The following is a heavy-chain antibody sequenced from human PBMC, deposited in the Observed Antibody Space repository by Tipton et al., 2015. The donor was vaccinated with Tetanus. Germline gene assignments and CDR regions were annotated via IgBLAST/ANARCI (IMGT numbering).Heavy chain of an antibody. CDR2: IDYSGST. CDR1: GGSISTYY. V-gene: IGHV4-59*01. J-gene: IGHJ4*02. Sequence: TLSLTCTVSGGSISTYYWNWIRQPPGKGLEWIGYIDYSGSTNYNPSLKSRVSISVDTSKNQFSLKVRSVTAADTAGYYCARGGMVTGGGGLDYWGQGTLVTVSS. CDR3: ARGGMVTGGGGLDY. D-gene: IGHD4-23*01.